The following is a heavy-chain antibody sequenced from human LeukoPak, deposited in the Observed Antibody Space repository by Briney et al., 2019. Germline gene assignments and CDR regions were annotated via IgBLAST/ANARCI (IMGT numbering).Heavy chain of an antibody. J-gene: IGHJ4*02. Sequence: GGSLRLSCAASGFTFSSYWMHWVRQAPGMGLVWVSRINSHGSSTTYADSVKGRFTISRDNAKNTLYLQMNSLRADDTAVYYCARGGGYSYDYFDYWGQGTLVTVSS. CDR2: INSHGSST. CDR1: GFTFSSYW. CDR3: ARGGGYSYDYFDY. D-gene: IGHD5-18*01. V-gene: IGHV3-74*01.